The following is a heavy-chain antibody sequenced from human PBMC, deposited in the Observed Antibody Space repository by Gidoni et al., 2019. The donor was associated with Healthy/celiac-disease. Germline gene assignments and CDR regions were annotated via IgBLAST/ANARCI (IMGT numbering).Heavy chain of an antibody. D-gene: IGHD6-6*01. CDR1: GFTVSSYS. CDR2: ISSSSSYI. CDR3: ARPIIAARHYYGMDV. Sequence: EVQLVESGGGLVKPGGSLRLSCAASGFTVSSYSMNWVRQAPGKGLEWVSSISSSSSYIYYADSVKGRFTISRDNAKNSLYLQMNSLRAEDTAVYYCARPIIAARHYYGMDVWGQGTTVTVSS. J-gene: IGHJ6*02. V-gene: IGHV3-21*01.